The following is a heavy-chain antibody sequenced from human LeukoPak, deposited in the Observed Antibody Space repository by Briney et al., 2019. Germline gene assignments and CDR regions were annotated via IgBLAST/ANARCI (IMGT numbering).Heavy chain of an antibody. CDR1: GYTFTSYG. Sequence: ASVKVSCKASGYTFTSYGISWVRQAPGQGLEWMGWISAYNGNTNYAQKLQGRVTMTTDTSTSTAYMELRSLRSDDTAVYYCASRSYYDSSGYYGYWGLGTLVTVSS. J-gene: IGHJ4*02. D-gene: IGHD3-22*01. CDR2: ISAYNGNT. V-gene: IGHV1-18*01. CDR3: ASRSYYDSSGYYGY.